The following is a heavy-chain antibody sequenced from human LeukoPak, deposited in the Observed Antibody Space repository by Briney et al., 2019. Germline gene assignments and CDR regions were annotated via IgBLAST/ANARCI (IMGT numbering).Heavy chain of an antibody. CDR2: INPNSGGT. V-gene: IGHV1-2*02. CDR3: ARVEGDSGYELIDY. CDR1: AYTFTGYY. D-gene: IGHD5-12*01. Sequence: ASVKVSCKASAYTFTGYYMHWVRQAPGQGLEWMGWINPNSGGTNYAQKFQGRVTMTRDTSIGTAYMELYSLRSDDTAVYYCARVEGDSGYELIDYWGQGTLVTVSS. J-gene: IGHJ4*02.